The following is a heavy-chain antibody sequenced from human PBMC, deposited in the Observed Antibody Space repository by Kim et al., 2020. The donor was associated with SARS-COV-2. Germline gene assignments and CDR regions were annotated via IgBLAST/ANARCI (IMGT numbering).Heavy chain of an antibody. D-gene: IGHD2-2*01. J-gene: IGHJ4*02. V-gene: IGHV4-31*02. CDR3: ARADIVVVPAAMGFDY. Sequence: SLKSRVTISVDTSKNQFSLKLSAVTAADTAVYYCARADIVVVPAAMGFDYWGQGTLVTVSS.